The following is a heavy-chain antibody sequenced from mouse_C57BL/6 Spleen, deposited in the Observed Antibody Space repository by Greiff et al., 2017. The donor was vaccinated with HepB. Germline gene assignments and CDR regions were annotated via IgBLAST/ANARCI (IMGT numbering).Heavy chain of an antibody. J-gene: IGHJ2*01. V-gene: IGHV5-9*01. D-gene: IGHD1-1*01. CDR2: ISGGGGNT. Sequence: EVKLVESGGGLVKPGGSLKLSCAASGFTFSSYTMSWVRQTPAKRLEWVATISGGGGNTYYPDSVKGRFTISRDNAKNTLYLQMSSLRSEDTALYYCARFPDYYGSSYYFDYWGQGTTLTVSS. CDR1: GFTFSSYT. CDR3: ARFPDYYGSSYYFDY.